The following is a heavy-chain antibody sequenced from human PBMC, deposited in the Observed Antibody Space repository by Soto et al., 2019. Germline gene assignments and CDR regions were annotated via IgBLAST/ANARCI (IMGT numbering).Heavy chain of an antibody. J-gene: IGHJ6*02. V-gene: IGHV1-18*01. CDR2: VSAYNGNT. Sequence: AAVKVSCKASGYTFASYGISWVRQAPGQGLEWMGWVSAYNGNTNYAQKLQGRGTMTPDTSTSTAYMELRSLRSDDPAVYYWARVVPDDYYYGMDVWGQGTTVTVS. CDR1: GYTFASYG. CDR3: ARVVPDDYYYGMDV. D-gene: IGHD2-2*01.